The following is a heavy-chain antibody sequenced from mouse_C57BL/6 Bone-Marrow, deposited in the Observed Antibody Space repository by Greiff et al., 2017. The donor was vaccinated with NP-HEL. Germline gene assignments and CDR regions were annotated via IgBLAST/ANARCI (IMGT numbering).Heavy chain of an antibody. CDR3: ARREVVEYYYAMDY. CDR2: ISGGGGNT. D-gene: IGHD1-1*01. Sequence: EVKLVESGGGLVKPGGSLKLSCAASGFTFSSYTMSWVRQTPEKRLEWVATISGGGGNTYYPDSVKGRFTISRDNAKNTLYLQMSSLRSEDTALYYCARREVVEYYYAMDYWGQGTSVTVSS. J-gene: IGHJ4*01. CDR1: GFTFSSYT. V-gene: IGHV5-9*01.